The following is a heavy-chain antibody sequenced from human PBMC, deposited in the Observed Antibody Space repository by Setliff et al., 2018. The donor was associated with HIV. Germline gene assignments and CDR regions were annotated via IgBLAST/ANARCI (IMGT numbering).Heavy chain of an antibody. Sequence: AASVKVSCKASGYTFTSYGISWVRQAPGQGLEWMGWISAYNGNTNYAQKLQGRVTMTTDTSTSTAYMELRSLRSDDTAVYYCARAATPNWGYHYYYYMDVWGKGTTVTVSS. D-gene: IGHD7-27*01. CDR3: ARAATPNWGYHYYYYMDV. CDR2: ISAYNGNT. J-gene: IGHJ6*03. CDR1: GYTFTSYG. V-gene: IGHV1-18*01.